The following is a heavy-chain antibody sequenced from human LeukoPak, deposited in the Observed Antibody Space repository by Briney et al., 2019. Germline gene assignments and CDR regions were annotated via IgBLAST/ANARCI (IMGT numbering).Heavy chain of an antibody. CDR1: GFTFSSYA. V-gene: IGHV3-30-3*01. J-gene: IGHJ4*02. D-gene: IGHD3-9*01. CDR2: ISYDGSNK. Sequence: GGSLRLSCAASGFTFSSYAMSWVRQAPGKGLEWVAVISYDGSNKYYADSVKGRFTISRDNSKNTLYLQMNSLRAEDTAVYYCAKEEAHYDILTGYSRAFDYWGQGTLVTVSS. CDR3: AKEEAHYDILTGYSRAFDY.